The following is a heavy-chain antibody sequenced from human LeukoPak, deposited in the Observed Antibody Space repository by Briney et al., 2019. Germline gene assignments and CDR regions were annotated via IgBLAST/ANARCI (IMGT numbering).Heavy chain of an antibody. CDR1: GGSISRSNYY. V-gene: IGHV4-39*01. CDR2: IYYSGTT. CDR3: AGQGDYNWFDP. Sequence: SETLSLTCTVSGGSISRSNYYWGWIRQPPGKGLEWIGSIYYSGTTYYNPSLKSRVTISVETSKNQFSLRLSSVTAADTAVYYYAGQGDYNWFDPWGQGTLVPVSS. J-gene: IGHJ5*02.